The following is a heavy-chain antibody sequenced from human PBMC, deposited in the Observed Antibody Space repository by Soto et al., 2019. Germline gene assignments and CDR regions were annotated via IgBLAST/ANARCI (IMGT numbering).Heavy chain of an antibody. D-gene: IGHD6-13*01. CDR3: ARGYSSSSAAFDY. V-gene: IGHV3-30-3*01. CDR1: GFTFSSYA. Sequence: VQLVESGGGVVQPGRSLRLSCAASGFTFSSYAMHWVRQAPGKGLEWLAVISYDASNKYYADSVKGRFTISRDNSKNTLYLQMNSLRAEDTAVYYCARGYSSSSAAFDYWGQGTLVTVSS. J-gene: IGHJ4*02. CDR2: ISYDASNK.